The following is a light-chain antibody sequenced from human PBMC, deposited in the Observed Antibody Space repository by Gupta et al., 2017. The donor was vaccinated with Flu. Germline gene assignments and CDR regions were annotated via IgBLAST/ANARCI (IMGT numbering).Light chain of an antibody. Sequence: QSVLTLPPSASGTPGQRDTLSFSCSSSNIGSNNVNWYQQLPGPAPKLFISSNNQRPSGVPDPFAGSKAGTSPSLALSGRQAEDEANYDCAAWEARLNALFGNGTKVTVL. V-gene: IGLV1-44*01. CDR2: SNN. J-gene: IGLJ1*01. CDR1: SSNIGSNN. CDR3: AAWEARLNAL.